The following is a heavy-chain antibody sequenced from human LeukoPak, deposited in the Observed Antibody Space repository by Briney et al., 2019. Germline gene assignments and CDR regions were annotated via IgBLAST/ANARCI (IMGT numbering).Heavy chain of an antibody. CDR1: GFTFSSYA. D-gene: IGHD2-2*02. J-gene: IGHJ4*02. Sequence: GGSLRLSCAASGFTFSSYAMSWVRQAPGKGLEWVSAISGSGGSTYYADSVKGRFTISRDNSKNTLYLQMNSLRAEDTAVYYCAKSGYCSSTSCYTGWIYYDFWSGYYRPPDYWGQGTLVTVSS. CDR3: AKSGYCSSTSCYTGWIYYDFWSGYYRPPDY. V-gene: IGHV3-23*01. CDR2: ISGSGGST.